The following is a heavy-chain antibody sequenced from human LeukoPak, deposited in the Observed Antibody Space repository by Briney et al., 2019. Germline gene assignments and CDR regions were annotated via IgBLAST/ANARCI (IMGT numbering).Heavy chain of an antibody. D-gene: IGHD4-17*01. Sequence: PSETLSLTCTVSGGSISSYYWSWIRQPPGKGLEWIGYIYYSGSTNYNPSLKSRVTISVDTSKNRFSLKLSSVTAADTAVYYCARDGGYGDYVGYYYGMDVWGQGTTVTVSS. CDR3: ARDGGYGDYVGYYYGMDV. J-gene: IGHJ6*02. CDR1: GGSISSYY. CDR2: IYYSGST. V-gene: IGHV4-59*01.